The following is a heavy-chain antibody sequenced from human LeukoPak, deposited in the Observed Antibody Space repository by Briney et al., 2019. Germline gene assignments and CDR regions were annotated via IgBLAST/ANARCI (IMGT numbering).Heavy chain of an antibody. J-gene: IGHJ4*02. D-gene: IGHD6-13*01. CDR3: ARDGWIAAAGY. CDR1: GFTVSSNY. CDR2: IYSGGST. V-gene: IGHV3-66*02. Sequence: GGSLRLSCAASGFTVSSNYMSWVRQAPGKGLEWVSVIYSGGSTYYADSVKGRFTISRDNSKNTLYLQMNSLRAEDTTVYYCARDGWIAAAGYWGQGTLVTVSS.